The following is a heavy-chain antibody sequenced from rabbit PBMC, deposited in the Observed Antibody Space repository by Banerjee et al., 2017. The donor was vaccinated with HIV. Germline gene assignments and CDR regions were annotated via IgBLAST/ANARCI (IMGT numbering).Heavy chain of an antibody. V-gene: IGHV1S40*01. CDR1: GFSFSSSYY. Sequence: QSLEESGGDLVMPEGSLTLTCTASGFSFSSSYYMCWVRQAPGKGLECIGCIYADSSGSTYYANWAKGRFTISRTSSTTVTLEMTSLTAADTATYFCARGSAAMTMLIIGFYLNLWGQGTLVTVS. D-gene: IGHD2-1*01. CDR2: IYADSSGST. J-gene: IGHJ4*01. CDR3: ARGSAAMTMLIIGFYLNL.